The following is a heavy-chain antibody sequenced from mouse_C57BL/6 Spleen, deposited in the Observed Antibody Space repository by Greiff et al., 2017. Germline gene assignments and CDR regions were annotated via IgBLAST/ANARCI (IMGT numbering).Heavy chain of an antibody. V-gene: IGHV1-64*01. CDR1: GYTFTSYW. J-gene: IGHJ3*01. CDR2: IHPNSGSP. D-gene: IGHD2-4*01. Sequence: QVQLQQPGAELVKPGASVKLSCKASGYTFTSYWMHWVKQRPGQGLEWIGMIHPNSGSPNYNEKFKSKATLTVDQSSSTAYMQLSSLTSEDSAVYYCARGVDYYEYDDGRAWFAYWGQGTLVTVSA. CDR3: ARGVDYYEYDDGRAWFAY.